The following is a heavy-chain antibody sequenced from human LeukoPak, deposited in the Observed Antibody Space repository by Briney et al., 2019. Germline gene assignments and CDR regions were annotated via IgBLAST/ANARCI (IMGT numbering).Heavy chain of an antibody. CDR1: GYSTTSYW. V-gene: IGHV5-51*01. Sequence: GESLMIFCKGSGYSTTSYWIGWVRRLAGEGLVWMGIIYPGDSDTRYSPSFQGQVTISADKSISTAYLQWIILKASDTAMYYCARFSHPHRPFDYWGQGTLVTVSS. CDR3: ARFSHPHRPFDY. J-gene: IGHJ4*02. CDR2: IYPGDSDT.